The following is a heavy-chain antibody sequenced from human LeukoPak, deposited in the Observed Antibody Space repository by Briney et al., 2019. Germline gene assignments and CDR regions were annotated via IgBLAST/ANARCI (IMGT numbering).Heavy chain of an antibody. D-gene: IGHD4-23*01. CDR3: ASIGGTSLDY. Sequence: GASVKVSCKASGYTFTDYYMHWVRQAPGQGLEWVGWINPNNGGTNYAQKFQGRVTMTRDTSISTAYMEVSRLRSDDTAVYYCASIGGTSLDYWGQGTLVTVSP. J-gene: IGHJ4*02. V-gene: IGHV1-2*02. CDR1: GYTFTDYY. CDR2: INPNNGGT.